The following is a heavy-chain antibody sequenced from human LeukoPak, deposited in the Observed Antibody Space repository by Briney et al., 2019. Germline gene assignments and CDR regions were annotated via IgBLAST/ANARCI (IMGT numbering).Heavy chain of an antibody. CDR3: TRSTYNWNYLFDY. D-gene: IGHD1-7*01. J-gene: IGHJ4*02. CDR2: IRSKANSYAT. V-gene: IGHV3-73*01. CDR1: GFTFSGSA. Sequence: GGSLRLSCAASGFTFSGSAMHWVRQASGKGLEWVGRIRSKANSYATAYAASVKGRFTIYRDDSKNTAYLQMNSLKTEDTAVYYCTRSTYNWNYLFDYWGQGTLVTVSS.